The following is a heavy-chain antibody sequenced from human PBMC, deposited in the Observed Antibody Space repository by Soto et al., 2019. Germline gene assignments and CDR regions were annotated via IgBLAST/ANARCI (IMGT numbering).Heavy chain of an antibody. V-gene: IGHV4-30-4*01. CDR1: GRSISSVNYY. CDR2: IYYSGST. J-gene: IGHJ4*02. D-gene: IGHD2-15*01. Sequence: QVQLQESGPGLVKPSQTLSLTCTVSGRSISSVNYYWSWIRQPPGKGLEWIGYIYYSGSTYYNPSLRSRVTITVDTSNNQYYLKLSSVTAAETAVYYCARYGSGVCNRGTCYSPFDYWGQGTLVTVSS. CDR3: ARYGSGVCNRGTCYSPFDY.